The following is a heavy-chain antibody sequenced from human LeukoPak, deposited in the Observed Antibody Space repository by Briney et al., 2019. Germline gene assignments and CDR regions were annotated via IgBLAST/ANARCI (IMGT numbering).Heavy chain of an antibody. CDR1: DSTFTSYW. J-gene: IGHJ3*02. CDR2: IYPTDSDT. Sequence: GASLKFSCKGFDSTFTSYWIGWVRQMPGKGLEWMGIIYPTDSDTRYSPSFQGQVTISADKSISTAYLQWSSLKASDTAIYYCAKKVLNDDAFDIWGQGTMVTVSS. V-gene: IGHV5-51*01. D-gene: IGHD1-14*01. CDR3: AKKVLNDDAFDI.